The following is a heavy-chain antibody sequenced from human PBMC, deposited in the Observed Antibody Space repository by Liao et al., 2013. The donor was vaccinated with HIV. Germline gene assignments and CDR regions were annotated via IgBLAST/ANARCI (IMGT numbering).Heavy chain of an antibody. Sequence: QVQLQESGPGLVKSSQTLSLTCTVSGASISSGDHYWSWVRQPPGKGLEWIGFVYYSGSTNYNPSLKSRVTISVDTSKNQFSLKLSSVTAADTAVYYCARGRAYDFWSGSVPTFDYWGQGTLVTV. CDR3: ARGRAYDFWSGSVPTFDY. CDR2: VYYSGST. V-gene: IGHV4-30-4*08. J-gene: IGHJ4*02. D-gene: IGHD3-3*01. CDR1: GASISSGDHY.